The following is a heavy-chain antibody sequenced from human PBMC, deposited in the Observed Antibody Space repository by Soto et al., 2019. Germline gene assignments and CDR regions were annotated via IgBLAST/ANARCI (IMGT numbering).Heavy chain of an antibody. D-gene: IGHD3-16*01. CDR2: IYWNDDK. V-gene: IGHV2-5*01. J-gene: IGHJ6*02. Sequence: QITLKESGPALVKPTQTLTLTCTLSGFSLNSGGGGVVWIRQPPGKALEWLALIYWNDDKTYSPSLRNRLTVTKDTSRNHIPLTMPNVDPADTATYYGAHGPNGGMGGLGPGGQGTTVPVSS. CDR3: AHGPNGGMGGLGP. CDR1: GFSLNSGGGG.